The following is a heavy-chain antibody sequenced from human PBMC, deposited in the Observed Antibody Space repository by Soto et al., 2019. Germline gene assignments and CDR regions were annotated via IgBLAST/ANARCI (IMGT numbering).Heavy chain of an antibody. CDR2: ISADGSDK. Sequence: QVQLVESGGGVVQPGRSLRLSCAASGFTFSNFGMHWGRQAPGKGLEWVAAISADGSDKYFSDSVKGRFTISRDNSKNTLFLQMNSVRVEDTAVYYCTKGSEVARQELDYWGQGTLVTVSS. CDR1: GFTFSNFG. J-gene: IGHJ4*02. D-gene: IGHD3-3*01. V-gene: IGHV3-30*18. CDR3: TKGSEVARQELDY.